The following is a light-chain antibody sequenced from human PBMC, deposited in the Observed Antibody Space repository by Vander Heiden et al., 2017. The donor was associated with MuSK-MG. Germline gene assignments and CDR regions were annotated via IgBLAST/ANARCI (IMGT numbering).Light chain of an antibody. CDR1: QSISRF. V-gene: IGKV1-39*01. Sequence: DIQVTQSPSSLSASVGDRVTITCRASQSISRFLNWYQHKPGKAPQLLIYAASRWHSGVPSRFSGSGSGTDSTLTISSLQPEDVATYYCQQSDTAPFTFGGGTKVXIK. CDR3: QQSDTAPFT. CDR2: AAS. J-gene: IGKJ4*01.